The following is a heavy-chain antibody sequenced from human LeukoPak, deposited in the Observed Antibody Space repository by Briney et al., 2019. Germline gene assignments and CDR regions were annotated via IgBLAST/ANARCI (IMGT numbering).Heavy chain of an antibody. J-gene: IGHJ5*02. D-gene: IGHD1/OR15-1a*01. CDR2: INPDGTTT. V-gene: IGHV3-74*01. Sequence: GGSLRLSCVGSGFTYSNYWMHWVRQAPGEGAVWVSRINPDGTTTDYADSVKGGFTIPRDNAKNLLYLQMNGLRADATAVYYCAKDLTWNTADRWGQGTLVTVSS. CDR1: GFTYSNYW. CDR3: AKDLTWNTADR.